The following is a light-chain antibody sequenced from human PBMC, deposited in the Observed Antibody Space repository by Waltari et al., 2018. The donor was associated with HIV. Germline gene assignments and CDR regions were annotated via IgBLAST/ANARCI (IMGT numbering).Light chain of an antibody. CDR3: QQYGSSPPFT. J-gene: IGKJ3*01. CDR2: GAS. Sequence: EIVLTQSPRTLSLSPRERATISCSASQSVSSSYLAWYQQKPGQAPRLLIYGASSRATGIPDRFSGSGSGTDFTLTISRLEPEDFAVYYCQQYGSSPPFTFGPGTKVDIK. V-gene: IGKV3-20*01. CDR1: QSVSSSY.